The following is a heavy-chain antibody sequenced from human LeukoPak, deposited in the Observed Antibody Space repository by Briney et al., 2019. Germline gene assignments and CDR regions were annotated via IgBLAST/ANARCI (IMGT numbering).Heavy chain of an antibody. CDR3: ARPSVATMAFDY. V-gene: IGHV5-51*01. CDR1: GYRFTNYW. D-gene: IGHD5-12*01. CDR2: IYPGDSDT. J-gene: IGHJ4*02. Sequence: GPSLKISSKGSGYRFTNYWIVWVRQMPGKGLEWMGIIYPGDSDTRYSPSFQGQVTISADKSISTAYLQWSSLKASDTAIYYCARPSVATMAFDYWGQGTLVTVSS.